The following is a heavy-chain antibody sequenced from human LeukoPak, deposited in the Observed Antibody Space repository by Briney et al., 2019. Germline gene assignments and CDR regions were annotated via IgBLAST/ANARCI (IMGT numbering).Heavy chain of an antibody. CDR3: AREAQSYSSSWYCDYFDS. CDR1: GFTFSRYA. CDR2: ISSNGHST. Sequence: GGSLRLSCAASGFTFSRYAMHWVRQAPGKGLEYVSAISSNGHSTYYANSLKGRFTISRDNSKNTLYLQMGSLRAEDMAVYYCAREAQSYSSSWYCDYFDSWGQGTLVTVSS. V-gene: IGHV3-64*01. J-gene: IGHJ4*02. D-gene: IGHD6-13*01.